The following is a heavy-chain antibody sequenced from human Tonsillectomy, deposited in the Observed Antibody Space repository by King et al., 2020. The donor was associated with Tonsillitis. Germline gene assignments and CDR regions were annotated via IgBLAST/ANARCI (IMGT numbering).Heavy chain of an antibody. Sequence: QVQLVQSGAEVKKPGSSVKVSCKASGGTFSSYAISWVRQAPGQGLEWMGRIIPILGIANYAQKFQGRVTITADKSTSTAYMELSSLRSEDTAVYYCARWSEDFWSGSDSFDVWGQGTMVTVSS. V-gene: IGHV1-69*04. J-gene: IGHJ3*01. CDR3: ARWSEDFWSGSDSFDV. D-gene: IGHD3-3*01. CDR2: IIPILGIA. CDR1: GGTFSSYA.